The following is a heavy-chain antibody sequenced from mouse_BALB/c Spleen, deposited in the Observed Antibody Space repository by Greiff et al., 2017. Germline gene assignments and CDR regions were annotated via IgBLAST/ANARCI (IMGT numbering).Heavy chain of an antibody. CDR1: GYTFTDYN. Sequence: EVQLQQSGPELVKPGASVKIPCKASGYTFTDYNMDWVKQSHGKSLEWIGDNNPNNGGTIYNQKFKGKATLTVDKSSSTAYMELRSLTSEDTAVYYCARITGGFDYWGQGTTLTVSS. J-gene: IGHJ2*01. CDR3: ARITGGFDY. V-gene: IGHV1-18*01. D-gene: IGHD4-1*01. CDR2: NNPNNGGT.